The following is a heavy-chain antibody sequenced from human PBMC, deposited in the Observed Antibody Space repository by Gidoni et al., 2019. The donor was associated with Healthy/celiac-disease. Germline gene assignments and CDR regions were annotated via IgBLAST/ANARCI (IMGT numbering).Heavy chain of an antibody. D-gene: IGHD2-2*01. CDR3: ARDYTPTHIVVVPAATFDY. Sequence: QVQLVQSGAEVKKPGASVKVSCKASGYTFTGYYMHWVRQAPGQGLEWMGWINPNSGGTNYAQKFQGRVTMTRDTSISTAYMELSRLRSDDTAVYYCARDYTPTHIVVVPAATFDYWGQGTLVTVSS. CDR1: GYTFTGYY. V-gene: IGHV1-2*02. J-gene: IGHJ4*02. CDR2: INPNSGGT.